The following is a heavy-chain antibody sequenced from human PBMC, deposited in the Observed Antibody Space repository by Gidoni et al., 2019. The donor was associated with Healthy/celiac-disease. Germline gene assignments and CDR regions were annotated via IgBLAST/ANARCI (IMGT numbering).Heavy chain of an antibody. D-gene: IGHD2-2*02. CDR2: ISSSGSTI. V-gene: IGHV3-48*03. Sequence: EVQLVESGGGLVQPGGSLRLSCAAHGFTFSRYERNWVRPAPGKGLEWVSYISSSGSTIYYADSVKGRFTISRDNAKNSLYLQMNSLRAEDTAVYYCARVPNDGIVVVPAAIHDYYGMDVWGQGTTVTVSS. CDR3: ARVPNDGIVVVPAAIHDYYGMDV. CDR1: GFTFSRYE. J-gene: IGHJ6*02.